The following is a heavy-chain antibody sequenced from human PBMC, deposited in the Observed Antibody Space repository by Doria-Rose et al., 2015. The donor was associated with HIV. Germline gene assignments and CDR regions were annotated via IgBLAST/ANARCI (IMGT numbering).Heavy chain of an antibody. Sequence: QVQLVESGGGVVQPGRSLRLSCAASGFLFNTYTMHWVRQAPGKGLEGVAVISSDGSDKYYADSVKGRFIISRDNSNNTLYLQIDNLGAEDTALYYCARDRPTYSSSPLDFWGQGTLVTVSS. CDR2: ISSDGSDK. D-gene: IGHD6-6*01. CDR3: ARDRPTYSSSPLDF. J-gene: IGHJ4*02. CDR1: GFLFNTYT. V-gene: IGHV3-30-3*01.